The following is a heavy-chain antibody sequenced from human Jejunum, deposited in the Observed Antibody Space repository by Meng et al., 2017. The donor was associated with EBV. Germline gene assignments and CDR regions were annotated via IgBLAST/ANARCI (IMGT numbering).Heavy chain of an antibody. J-gene: IGHJ4*02. Sequence: VQLVQSGTEVKECGASVKVSCKASGYTFTDYYLHWVRQAPGQGLEWMGRVNPNSGVTNYAEKFQGRVTMTRDTSISTSYMEVSRLTSDDTAVYYCARPISGYTYYFDYWGQGTLVTVSS. V-gene: IGHV1-2*06. CDR1: GYTFTDYY. CDR2: VNPNSGVT. CDR3: ARPISGYTYYFDY. D-gene: IGHD5-18*01.